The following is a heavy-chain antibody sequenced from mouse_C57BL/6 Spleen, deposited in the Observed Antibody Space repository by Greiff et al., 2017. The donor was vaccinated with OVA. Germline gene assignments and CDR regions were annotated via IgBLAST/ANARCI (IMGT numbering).Heavy chain of an antibody. CDR2: IYPGDGDT. CDR1: GYAFSSSW. V-gene: IGHV1-82*01. Sequence: QVQLQQSGPELVNPGASVKISCKASGYAFSSSWLNWVKQRPGKGLEWIGRIYPGDGDTNYNGKFKGKATLTADKSSSTAYMQLSSLTSEDSAVYFCAREIFLDAMDYWGQGTSVTVSS. J-gene: IGHJ4*01. CDR3: AREIFLDAMDY.